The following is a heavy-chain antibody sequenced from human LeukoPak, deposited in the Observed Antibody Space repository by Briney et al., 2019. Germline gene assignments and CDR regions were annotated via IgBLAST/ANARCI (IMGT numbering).Heavy chain of an antibody. CDR1: GYTFTSYA. CDR3: ARLVGATQVGALPNDY. J-gene: IGHJ4*02. CDR2: INTNTGDP. D-gene: IGHD1-26*01. V-gene: IGHV7-4-1*02. Sequence: GASVKVSCKASGYTFTSYAMNWVRQAPGQGLEWMGWINTNTGDPTYAQGFTGRFVFSLDTSVSTAYLQISSLKAEDTAVYYCARLVGATQVGALPNDYWGQGTLVTVSS.